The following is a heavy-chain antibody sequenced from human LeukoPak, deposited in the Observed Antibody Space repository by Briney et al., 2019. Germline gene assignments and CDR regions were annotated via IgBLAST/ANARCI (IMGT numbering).Heavy chain of an antibody. Sequence: ASVKVSCKASGYTFTNYGISGVRQAPGQGLEWMGWISAYNGNTNYAQKLQGRVSMTTDTSTSTAYMELRSLRSDDTAVYYCARDYCSSTSCYFDYWGQGTLVTVSS. CDR3: ARDYCSSTSCYFDY. CDR2: ISAYNGNT. J-gene: IGHJ4*02. V-gene: IGHV1-18*04. CDR1: GYTFTNYG. D-gene: IGHD2-2*01.